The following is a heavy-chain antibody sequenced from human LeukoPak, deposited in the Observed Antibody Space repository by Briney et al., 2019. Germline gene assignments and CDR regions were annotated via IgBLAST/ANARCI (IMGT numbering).Heavy chain of an antibody. CDR1: GFTFSSYG. Sequence: GGSLRLSCAASGFTFSSYGMHWVRQAPGKGLEWVAFIRYDGSNKYYADSVKGRFTISRDNSKNTLYLQMNSLRAEDTAVYYCAKVGGPYYYDSSGYYYFDYWGQGTLVTVSS. J-gene: IGHJ4*02. V-gene: IGHV3-30*02. D-gene: IGHD3-22*01. CDR3: AKVGGPYYYDSSGYYYFDY. CDR2: IRYDGSNK.